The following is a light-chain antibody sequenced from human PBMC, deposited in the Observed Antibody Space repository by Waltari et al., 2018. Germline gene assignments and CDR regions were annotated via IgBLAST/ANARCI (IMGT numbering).Light chain of an antibody. CDR1: SSNIGSNY. J-gene: IGLJ6*01. CDR3: AAWDDSLSGRNV. CDR2: RNN. V-gene: IGLV1-47*01. Sequence: QSVLTQPPSASGTPGQRVTISCSGSSSNIGSNYVYWYQQLPGTAPKLPIYRNNQRPSGVPDRFSGSKSGTSASLAISGLRSEDEADYYCAAWDDSLSGRNVFGSGTKVTVL.